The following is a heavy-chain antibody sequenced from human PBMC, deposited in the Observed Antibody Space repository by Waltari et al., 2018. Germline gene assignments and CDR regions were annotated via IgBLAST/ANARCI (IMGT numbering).Heavy chain of an antibody. CDR2: ISYDGSNK. CDR1: GFPFRRYP. Sequence: QVQLVESGGGVVQPGRSLSPSCSASGFPFRRYPIHWVRQAPGKGLEWVAVISYDGSNKYYADSVKGRFTISRDNSKNTLYLQMNSLRAEDTAVYYCARDYSSSSWYDYWGQGTLVTVSS. D-gene: IGHD6-13*01. CDR3: ARDYSSSSWYDY. J-gene: IGHJ4*02. V-gene: IGHV3-30-3*01.